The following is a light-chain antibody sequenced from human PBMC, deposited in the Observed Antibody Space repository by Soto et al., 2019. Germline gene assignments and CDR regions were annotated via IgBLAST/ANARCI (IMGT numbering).Light chain of an antibody. V-gene: IGKV3-15*01. Sequence: EIVMTQSPATLSVSPGERATLSCRARRYVSSNLAWYQQRPGQAPRLLIYGASTRATGIPVRFSGSGSGTEFTLTISSLQSEDLGVYYCQQYNNGWTFGQGTKVEIK. CDR2: GAS. CDR1: RYVSSN. CDR3: QQYNNGWT. J-gene: IGKJ1*01.